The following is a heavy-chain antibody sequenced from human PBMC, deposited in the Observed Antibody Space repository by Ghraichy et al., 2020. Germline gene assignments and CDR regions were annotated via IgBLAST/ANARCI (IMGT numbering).Heavy chain of an antibody. CDR2: IYYSGST. CDR3: ASRDSSGPWYFDL. J-gene: IGHJ2*01. V-gene: IGHV4-39*07. D-gene: IGHD6-19*01. CDR1: GGSISSSSYY. Sequence: SETLSLTCTVSGGSISSSSYYWGWIRQPPGKGLEWIGSIYYSGSTYYNPSLKSRVTISVDTSKNQFSLKLSSVTAADTAVYYCASRDSSGPWYFDLWGRGTLVTVSS.